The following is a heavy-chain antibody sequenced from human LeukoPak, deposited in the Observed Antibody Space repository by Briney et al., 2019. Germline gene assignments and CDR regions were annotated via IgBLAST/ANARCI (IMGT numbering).Heavy chain of an antibody. Sequence: GASLRLSCAASGFSFSNYAMHWVRQAPGKGLEWVAFIRYDGGNEYYADSVKGRFTISRDNSKNTVYLQMNSLRAEDTAVYYCAKTFYSSALGEVFDYWGQGTLVTVSS. CDR1: GFSFSNYA. J-gene: IGHJ4*02. CDR3: AKTFYSSALGEVFDY. V-gene: IGHV3-30*02. D-gene: IGHD3-22*01. CDR2: IRYDGGNE.